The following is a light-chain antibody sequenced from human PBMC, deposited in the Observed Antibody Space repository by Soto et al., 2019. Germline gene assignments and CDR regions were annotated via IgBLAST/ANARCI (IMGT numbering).Light chain of an antibody. CDR2: DVN. CDR3: CSYAGSYTYV. J-gene: IGLJ1*01. Sequence: QSVLTQPHSVSGSPGQSVTISCTGTSSDVGAYNRVSWYQQHPGKAPKLMIYDVNKRPSGVPGRFSGSKSGNTASLTISGLQAEDEDDYYCCSYAGSYTYVFWSGIKVTVL. CDR1: SSDVGAYNR. V-gene: IGLV2-11*01.